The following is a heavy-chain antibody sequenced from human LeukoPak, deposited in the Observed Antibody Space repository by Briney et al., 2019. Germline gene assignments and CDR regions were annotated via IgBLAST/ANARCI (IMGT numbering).Heavy chain of an antibody. CDR1: GGSFSSYT. D-gene: IGHD2-2*01. V-gene: IGHV1-69*02. J-gene: IGHJ6*02. CDR3: ARAVVPAAYDYYYYYYGMDV. Sequence: SVKVSCKASGGSFSSYTISWVRQAPGQGLEWMGRIIPILGIANYAQKFQGRVTITADKSTSTAYMELSSLRSEDTAVYYCARAVVPAAYDYYYYYYGMDVWGQGTTVTVSS. CDR2: IIPILGIA.